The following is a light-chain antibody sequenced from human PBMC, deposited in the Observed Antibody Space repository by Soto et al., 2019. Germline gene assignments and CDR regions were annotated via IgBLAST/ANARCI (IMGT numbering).Light chain of an antibody. Sequence: SYELTQPPSVSVAPGQTARITCGGNNIGSKSVHWYQQKPRQAPVLVVYVDSDRPSGIPERFSGSNSGNTATLTISRVEAGDEADYYCQVWDSSSDWVFGGGTKVTVL. V-gene: IGLV3-21*02. CDR2: VDS. J-gene: IGLJ3*02. CDR1: NIGSKS. CDR3: QVWDSSSDWV.